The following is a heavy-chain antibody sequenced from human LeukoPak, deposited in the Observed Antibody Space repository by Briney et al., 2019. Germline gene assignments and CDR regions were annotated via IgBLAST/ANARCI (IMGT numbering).Heavy chain of an antibody. CDR1: GGSISSDY. Sequence: SETLSLTCTVSGGSISSDYWQWIRQPPGKGLEWVGYIYNSGNNHYNSSLKSRVTVSIDTSKNQFSLKLASVTAADTAVYYCATRGYWGQGTLVAVSS. CDR2: IYNSGNN. V-gene: IGHV4-59*08. J-gene: IGHJ4*02. D-gene: IGHD3-10*01. CDR3: ATRGY.